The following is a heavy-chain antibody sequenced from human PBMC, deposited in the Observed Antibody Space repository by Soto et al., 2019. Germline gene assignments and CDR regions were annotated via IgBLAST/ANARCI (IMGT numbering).Heavy chain of an antibody. CDR1: GFAFRSYG. J-gene: IGHJ3*02. D-gene: IGHD1-26*01. CDR2: ISYDGSNK. Sequence: VGSLRLSCSASGFAFRSYGMHWVRQAPAKGLEWVAVISYDGSNKCYADSVKGRFTISRDNSKNTLYLQMNGLRAEDTAVYYCAKGGVGSTSNAFDIWGQGTMVTVSS. CDR3: AKGGVGSTSNAFDI. V-gene: IGHV3-30*18.